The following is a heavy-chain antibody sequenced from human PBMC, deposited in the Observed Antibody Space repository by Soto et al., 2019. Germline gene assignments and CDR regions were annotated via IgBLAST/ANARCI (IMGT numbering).Heavy chain of an antibody. V-gene: IGHV3-74*01. CDR3: ACWGHTVPVAPSDFDR. D-gene: IGHD3-16*01. CDR2: ISPDGSDV. J-gene: IGHJ4*02. Sequence: LRLSCAASGFPFTNYWMNWVRQTPGKGLMWVSRISPDGSDVGYADSVEGRFTVSRDNAKNTLYLQMHSLRAEDTAMYYCACWGHTVPVAPSDFDRWGQGTLVTVSS. CDR1: GFPFTNYW.